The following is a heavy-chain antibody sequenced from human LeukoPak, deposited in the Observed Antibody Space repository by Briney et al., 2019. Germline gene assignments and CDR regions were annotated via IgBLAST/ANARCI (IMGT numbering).Heavy chain of an antibody. CDR1: GFSFKNYA. V-gene: IGHV3-30*04. Sequence: GSLRLSCAASGFSFKNYAMHWVRQAPGKGLEWVTVMSYDGSDKYYADSVKGRFSISRDNSKNMLYLQMNSLRTEDTAVYYCAREVRLTGTDRGTFGYWGQGTLVTVSS. J-gene: IGHJ4*02. CDR2: MSYDGSDK. CDR3: AREVRLTGTDRGTFGY. D-gene: IGHD1-20*01.